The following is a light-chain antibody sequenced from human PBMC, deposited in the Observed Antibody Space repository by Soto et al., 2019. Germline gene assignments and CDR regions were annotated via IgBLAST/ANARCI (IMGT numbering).Light chain of an antibody. J-gene: IGKJ1*01. Sequence: DIQLTQSPSTLSASVGDRVTITCRASQSVSTWLAWYQQKPGRAPRLLIYDVSNLESGVPSRFSGTGSETEFTLTITSLQPEDFAIYYCQQYDNSRTFGQGTKVDIK. V-gene: IGKV1-5*01. CDR2: DVS. CDR1: QSVSTW. CDR3: QQYDNSRT.